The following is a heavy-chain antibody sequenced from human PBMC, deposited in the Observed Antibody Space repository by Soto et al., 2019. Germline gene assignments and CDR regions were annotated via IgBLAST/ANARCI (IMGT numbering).Heavy chain of an antibody. D-gene: IGHD2-15*01. Sequence: QVQLVESGGGVVQPGRSLRLSCAASGFTFSSYGMHWVRQAPGKGLEWVAVIWYDGSNKYYADSVKGRFTISRDNSKNTLYLQMNSLRAEDTAVYYCARGENFGGVVVVAADFDYWGQGTLVTVSS. J-gene: IGHJ4*02. CDR3: ARGENFGGVVVVAADFDY. CDR2: IWYDGSNK. V-gene: IGHV3-33*01. CDR1: GFTFSSYG.